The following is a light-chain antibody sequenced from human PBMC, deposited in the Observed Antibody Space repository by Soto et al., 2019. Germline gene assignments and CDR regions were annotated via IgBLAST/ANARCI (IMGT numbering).Light chain of an antibody. J-gene: IGLJ1*01. CDR3: SSFTSRFTFV. CDR1: RSDVGAYNY. CDR2: EVT. V-gene: IGLV2-14*01. Sequence: QAALNQPASVSGSPGQSIAISCTVTRSDVGAYNYVSWYQQHPGKAPKLMISEVTNRPSGVSDRFSGSKSGNTASLTISGLQAEDEADYYCSSFTSRFTFVFGTGTKVTV.